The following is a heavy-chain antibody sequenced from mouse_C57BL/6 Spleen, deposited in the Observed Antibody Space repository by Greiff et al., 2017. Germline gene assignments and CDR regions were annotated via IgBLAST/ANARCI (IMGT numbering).Heavy chain of an antibody. Sequence: QVQLQQSGPELVKPGASVKISCKASGYAFSSSWMNWVKQRPGKGLEWIGRIYPGDGDTNYNGKFKGKATLTADKSSSTAYMQLSSLTSEDSAVYFCARMSYYGLDYWGQGTTLTVSS. D-gene: IGHD1-1*01. CDR3: ARMSYYGLDY. CDR2: IYPGDGDT. CDR1: GYAFSSSW. V-gene: IGHV1-82*01. J-gene: IGHJ2*01.